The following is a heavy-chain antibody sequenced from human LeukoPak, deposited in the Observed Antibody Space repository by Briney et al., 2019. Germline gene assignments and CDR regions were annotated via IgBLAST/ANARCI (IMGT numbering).Heavy chain of an antibody. CDR1: GFTFSSYG. J-gene: IGHJ4*02. CDR2: ISYDGSNK. CDR3: AKDLLYYYGSGSTPDY. D-gene: IGHD3-10*01. V-gene: IGHV3-30*18. Sequence: PGGSLRLSCAASGFTFSSYGMHWVRRAPGKGLDWVADISYDGSNKYYADSVKGRFTISRDNSKNTLFLQMNSLRAEDTAVYYCAKDLLYYYGSGSTPDYWGQGTLVTVSS.